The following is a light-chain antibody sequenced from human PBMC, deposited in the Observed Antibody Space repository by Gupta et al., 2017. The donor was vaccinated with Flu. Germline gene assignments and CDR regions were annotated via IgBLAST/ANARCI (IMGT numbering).Light chain of an antibody. CDR3: HQGNRDLLIFT. J-gene: IGKJ3*01. V-gene: IGKV1-9*01. CDR1: QDMSRH. CDR2: GAS. Sequence: FLSESVGARCNITCRARQDMSRHLEWYQKKQTKAPHLLIYGASTLQKEGQYSCNGSGVGQEGNITISSSHQEDLEPYYCHQGNRDLLIFTFGHGTNVDIK.